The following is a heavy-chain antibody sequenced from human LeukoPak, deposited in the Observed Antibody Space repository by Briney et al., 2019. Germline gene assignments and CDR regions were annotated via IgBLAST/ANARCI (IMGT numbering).Heavy chain of an antibody. CDR3: ARGFTVVTIDDYDMDV. V-gene: IGHV4-34*01. CDR1: GGSFSGYY. CDR2: INHSGST. D-gene: IGHD4-23*01. Sequence: SQTLSLTCAVYGGSFSGYYCRWIRQPPGKGREWSGEINHSGSTKYNPSLKRRVTISVDTSKNQFSLKLSSVTAADTAVYCCARGFTVVTIDDYDMDVWGKGTTVTVSS. J-gene: IGHJ6*03.